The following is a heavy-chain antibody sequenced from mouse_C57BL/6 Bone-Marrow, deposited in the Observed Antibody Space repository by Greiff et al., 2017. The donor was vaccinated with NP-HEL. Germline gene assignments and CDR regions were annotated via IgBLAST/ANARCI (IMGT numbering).Heavy chain of an antibody. CDR3: TMGSNYDGDY. V-gene: IGHV1-15*01. Sequence: QVQLKESGAELVRPGASVTLSCKASGYTFTDYEMHWVKQTPVHGLEWIGAIDPETGGTAYNQKFKGKAILTADKSSSTAYMELRSLTSEDSAVYYCTMGSNYDGDYWGQGTTLTVSS. CDR2: IDPETGGT. CDR1: GYTFTDYE. J-gene: IGHJ2*01. D-gene: IGHD2-5*01.